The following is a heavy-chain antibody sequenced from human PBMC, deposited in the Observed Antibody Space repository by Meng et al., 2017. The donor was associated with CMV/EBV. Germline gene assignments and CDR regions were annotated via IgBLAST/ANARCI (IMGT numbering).Heavy chain of an antibody. CDR2: INRDGSTI. D-gene: IGHD3-16*01. Sequence: LICAACGYTLSSYWVQWVRGARGRGLVWVTHINRDGSTINYADSVKRRFTISGDNAKNTLYLQMNSLTAEDTAVYYCSRDTFGGDDLWGQGTLVTVSS. J-gene: IGHJ5*02. V-gene: IGHV3-74*01. CDR1: GYTLSSYW. CDR3: SRDTFGGDDL.